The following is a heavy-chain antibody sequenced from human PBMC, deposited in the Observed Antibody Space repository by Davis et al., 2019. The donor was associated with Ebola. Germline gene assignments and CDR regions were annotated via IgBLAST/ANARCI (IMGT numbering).Heavy chain of an antibody. CDR3: ATSESFFDYAAYFHY. Sequence: GGSLRLSCAASGFTFSRFGMHWVRQAPGKGLEWVASISYDGSEKFSADFVKGRFTISRDNAKNSLYLQMNSLKAEDTAVYFCATSESFFDYAAYFHYWGQGTLLTVSS. V-gene: IGHV3-30*03. J-gene: IGHJ4*02. D-gene: IGHD3-16*01. CDR1: GFTFSRFG. CDR2: ISYDGSEK.